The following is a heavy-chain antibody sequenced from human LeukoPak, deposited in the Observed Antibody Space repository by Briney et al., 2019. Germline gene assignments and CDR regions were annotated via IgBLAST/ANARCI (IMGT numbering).Heavy chain of an antibody. CDR1: GFTFDDYA. D-gene: IGHD4-17*01. CDR2: ISRNSGSI. J-gene: IGHJ4*02. CDR3: AKDLSKVTTIASDY. V-gene: IGHV3-9*01. Sequence: GGSLRLSCAASGFTFDDYAMHWVRQAPGKGLEWVSGISRNSGSIGYADSVKGRFTISRDNAKNSLYLQMNSLRAEDTALYYCAKDLSKVTTIASDYWGQGTLVTVSS.